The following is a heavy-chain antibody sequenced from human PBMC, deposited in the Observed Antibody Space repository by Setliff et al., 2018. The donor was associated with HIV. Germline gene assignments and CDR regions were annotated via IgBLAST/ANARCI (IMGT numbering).Heavy chain of an antibody. D-gene: IGHD6-19*01. Sequence: ASVKVSCKTSGYTFSAYYIHWVRQAPGQGLEWMGRINPNSGDTKYAQKFQGRVTLTGDTSISTAYMELSRLSSDDTAVYYCTREPVVIIPGLSVAGLNWFDPWGQGTLVTVSS. J-gene: IGHJ5*02. V-gene: IGHV1-2*06. CDR1: GYTFSAYY. CDR2: INPNSGDT. CDR3: TREPVVIIPGLSVAGLNWFDP.